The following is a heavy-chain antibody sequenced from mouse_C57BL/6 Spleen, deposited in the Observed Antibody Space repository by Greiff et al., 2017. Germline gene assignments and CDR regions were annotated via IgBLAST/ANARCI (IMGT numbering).Heavy chain of an antibody. V-gene: IGHV6-3*01. CDR1: GFTFSNYW. D-gene: IGHD1-1*01. CDR2: IRLKSDNYAT. J-gene: IGHJ3*01. CDR3: TGLLPFAY. Sequence: EVMLVESGGGLVQPGGSMKLSCVASGFTFSNYWMNWVRQSPEKGLEWVAQIRLKSDNYATHYAESVKGRFTISRDDSKSSVYLQMNNLRAEDTGIYYCTGLLPFAYWGQGTLVTVSA.